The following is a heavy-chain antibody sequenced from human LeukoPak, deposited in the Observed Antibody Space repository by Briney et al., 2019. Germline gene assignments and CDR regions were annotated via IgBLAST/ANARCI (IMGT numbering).Heavy chain of an antibody. CDR1: GYTFTSYG. V-gene: IGHV1-18*01. Sequence: AASVKVSCKASGYTFTSYGISWVRQAPGQGLEWMGWISAYNGNTNYAQKLQGRVTMTTDTSTSTAYMEPRSLRSDDTAVYYCVKTHKWDSSGYYFGHYWGQGTLVTVSS. CDR3: VKTHKWDSSGYYFGHY. D-gene: IGHD3-22*01. J-gene: IGHJ4*02. CDR2: ISAYNGNT.